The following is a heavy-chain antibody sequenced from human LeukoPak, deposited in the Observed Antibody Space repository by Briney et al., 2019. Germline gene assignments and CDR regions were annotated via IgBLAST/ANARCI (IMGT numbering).Heavy chain of an antibody. Sequence: GESLKISCKGSGYSFTSYWIGWVRQMPGKGLEWMGIIYPGDSDTRYSPSFQGQVIISADKSISTAYLQWSSLKASDTAMYYCAKHPNSSSCYNCFAPGGQEPLAPVSS. CDR2: IYPGDSDT. D-gene: IGHD6-13*01. CDR3: AKHPNSSSCYNCFAP. V-gene: IGHV5-51*01. J-gene: IGHJ5*02. CDR1: GYSFTSYW.